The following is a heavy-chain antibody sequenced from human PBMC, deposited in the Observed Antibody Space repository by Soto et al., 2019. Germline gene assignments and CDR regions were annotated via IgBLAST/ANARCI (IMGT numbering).Heavy chain of an antibody. CDR3: ARHPYIGGFDV. V-gene: IGHV5-10-1*01. CDR2: FSPTDSYT. CDR1: GYSFANYW. D-gene: IGHD2-15*01. Sequence: GESLKISCKGSGYSFANYWISWVRQMPGKGLEWMGRFSPTDSYTDYDPSFQGHVTISGDKSINTAYVQWSSLRASDTAMYFCARHPYIGGFDVWGQGTTVTVSS. J-gene: IGHJ6*02.